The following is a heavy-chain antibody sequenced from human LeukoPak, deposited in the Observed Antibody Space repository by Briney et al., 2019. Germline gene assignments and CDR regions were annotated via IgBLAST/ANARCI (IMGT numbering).Heavy chain of an antibody. V-gene: IGHV4-39*01. CDR1: GGSISSINSNN. CDR3: ARLPTGYPNWFDT. J-gene: IGHJ5*02. CDR2: IHYTGST. D-gene: IGHD5-18*01. Sequence: PSETLSLTCAVSGGSISSINSNNWAWIRQPPGKGLELIAAIHYTGSTYYNPSFMSRVTISVDTSKNQFSLKLNSLTATDTAVYYCARLPTGYPNWFDTWGQGILVTVSS.